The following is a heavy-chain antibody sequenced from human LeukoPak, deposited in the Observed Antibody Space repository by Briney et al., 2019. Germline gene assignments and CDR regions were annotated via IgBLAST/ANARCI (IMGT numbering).Heavy chain of an antibody. CDR3: ALSNEAFDSAGYFDY. Sequence: GASLQISCKGSGYTFTNYWVGWVRQMPGKGLEWMVTIYPNNSNSRYNPSFRGQVTISVERSISTAYLLLKSLKASDTAIYYCALSNEAFDSAGYFDYWGQGTLVTVSS. V-gene: IGHV5-51*01. D-gene: IGHD3-22*01. CDR2: IYPNNSNS. J-gene: IGHJ4*02. CDR1: GYTFTNYW.